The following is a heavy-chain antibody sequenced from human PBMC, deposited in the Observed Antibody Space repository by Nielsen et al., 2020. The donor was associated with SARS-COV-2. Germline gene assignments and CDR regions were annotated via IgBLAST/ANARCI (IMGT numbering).Heavy chain of an antibody. CDR1: GYTFTGYY. CDR2: INPNSGGT. Sequence: SVKVSCKASGYTFTGYYMHWVRQAPGQGLEWMGRINPNSGGTNYAQKFQGRVTMTRDTSISTAYMELSRLRSDDTAVYYCARDPAASWIQLWGYGMDVWGQGTTVTVSS. CDR3: ARDPAASWIQLWGYGMDV. J-gene: IGHJ6*02. D-gene: IGHD5-18*01. V-gene: IGHV1-2*06.